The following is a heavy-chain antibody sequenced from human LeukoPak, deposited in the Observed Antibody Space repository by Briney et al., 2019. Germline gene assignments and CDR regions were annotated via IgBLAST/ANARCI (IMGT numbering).Heavy chain of an antibody. V-gene: IGHV3-30*04. CDR3: ARGSRLDTPAVDY. CDR1: GLTFSDYA. D-gene: IGHD6-19*01. CDR2: ISYDSSKK. Sequence: GGSLRLSCAASGLTFSDYAMHWVRQAPGKGLEWVTAISYDSSKKNYTDSVKGRFTISRDNSKNTLYLQMNSLRAEDTAVYYCARGSRLDTPAVDYWGQGTLVTVSS. J-gene: IGHJ4*02.